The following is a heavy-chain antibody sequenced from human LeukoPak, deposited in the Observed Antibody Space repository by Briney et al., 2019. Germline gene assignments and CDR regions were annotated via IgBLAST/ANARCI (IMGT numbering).Heavy chain of an antibody. CDR2: ISYDGSNK. CDR3: AKDTLYNWNYDYFDY. Sequence: GGSLRLSCAASGFTFSSYAMHWVRQAPGKGLEWVAVISYDGSNKYYADSVKGRFTISRDNSKNTLYLQMNSLRAEDTAVYYCAKDTLYNWNYDYFDYWGQGTLVTVSS. CDR1: GFTFSSYA. D-gene: IGHD1-7*01. V-gene: IGHV3-30-3*01. J-gene: IGHJ4*02.